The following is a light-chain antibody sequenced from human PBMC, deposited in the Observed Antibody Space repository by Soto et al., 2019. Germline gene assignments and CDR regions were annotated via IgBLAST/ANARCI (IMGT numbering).Light chain of an antibody. CDR2: EVS. CDR3: MQSTQLPPT. V-gene: IGKV3-15*01. Sequence: EIVMTQSPAILSVSPGDRATLSCRAGQSVSNNLAWYQQKPGQTPQLLIYEVSTRVSGVPDRFSGSGSGTDFTLEISRVETDDVGIYYCMQSTQLPPTFGQGTRLEIK. J-gene: IGKJ5*01. CDR1: QSVSNN.